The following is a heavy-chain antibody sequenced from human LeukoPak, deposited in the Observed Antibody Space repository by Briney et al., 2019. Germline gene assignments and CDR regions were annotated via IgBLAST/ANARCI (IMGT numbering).Heavy chain of an antibody. Sequence: GGSLRLSCAASRFTFSSYWMSWVRQAPGKGLEWVAHINQDGSEKYYVDSVKGRFTISRDTAKSSLYLQMNSLRADDTAVYYCARDRALYDSRRGYYYTEDDYWGQGTLVTVSS. CDR1: RFTFSSYW. CDR3: ARDRALYDSRRGYYYTEDDY. V-gene: IGHV3-7*01. J-gene: IGHJ4*02. CDR2: INQDGSEK. D-gene: IGHD3-22*01.